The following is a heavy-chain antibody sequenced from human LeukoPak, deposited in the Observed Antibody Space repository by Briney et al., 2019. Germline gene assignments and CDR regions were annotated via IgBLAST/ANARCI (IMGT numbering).Heavy chain of an antibody. V-gene: IGHV3-66*01. CDR1: GFTVNSNY. J-gene: IGHJ4*02. CDR2: IYGGGST. CDR3: AKARGPEFLEWLSSSDY. D-gene: IGHD3-3*01. Sequence: GGSLRLSCAASGFTVNSNYMTWVRQAPGKGLEWVSVIYGGGSTFYADSVRGRFTISRDDSKNTLYLQMNSLRAEDTAVYYCAKARGPEFLEWLSSSDYWGQGTLVTVSS.